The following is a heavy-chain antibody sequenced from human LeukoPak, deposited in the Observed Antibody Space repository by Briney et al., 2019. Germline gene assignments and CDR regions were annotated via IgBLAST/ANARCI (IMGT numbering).Heavy chain of an antibody. CDR3: AKDTSVGAFDI. J-gene: IGHJ3*02. D-gene: IGHD5/OR15-5a*01. V-gene: IGHV3-23*01. CDR2: TSGSGGST. Sequence: GGTLRLSCAASGFTFSSYGMSWVRQAPGKGLEWVSGTSGSGGSTYYADSVKGRFTISRDNSKNTLYLQMNSLRAEDTAVYYCAKDTSVGAFDIWGQGTMVTVSS. CDR1: GFTFSSYG.